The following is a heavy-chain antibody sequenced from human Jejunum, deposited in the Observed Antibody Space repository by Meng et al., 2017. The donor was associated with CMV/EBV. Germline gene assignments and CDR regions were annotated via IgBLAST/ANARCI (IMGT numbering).Heavy chain of an antibody. CDR1: GFTFSDHH. CDR2: IRTKAKSYRT. J-gene: IGHJ4*02. D-gene: IGHD2-15*01. V-gene: IGHV3-72*01. CDR3: VVGHDSRKVAY. Sequence: SGFTFSDHHMDWVRQAPGKGLEWFGRIRTKAKSYRTEYVASVKGRFTISRDDSKNSMYLQMNSLKTEDTAVYYCVVGHDSRKVAYWGQGTLVTVSS.